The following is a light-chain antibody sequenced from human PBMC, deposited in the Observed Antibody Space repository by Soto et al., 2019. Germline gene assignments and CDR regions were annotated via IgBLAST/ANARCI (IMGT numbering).Light chain of an antibody. CDR2: EVT. CDR1: SGEIGGYNY. CDR3: SSYTRNSTPVV. J-gene: IGLJ2*01. V-gene: IGLV2-14*01. Sequence: QSALTQPASVSGSPGQSITISCTGTSGEIGGYNYVSWYQQHPGKAPKLLISEVTNRPSGVSNRFSGSKSGNTASLTISGLQAEDEADYYCSSYTRNSTPVVFGGGTQLTVL.